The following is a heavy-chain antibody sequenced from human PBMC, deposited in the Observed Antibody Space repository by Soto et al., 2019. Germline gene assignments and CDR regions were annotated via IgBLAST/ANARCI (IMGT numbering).Heavy chain of an antibody. CDR2: IYSSGNT. J-gene: IGHJ3*02. D-gene: IGHD1-20*01. CDR1: GGSIRNYF. CDR3: VRDVESPGISGSWGAFDI. V-gene: IGHV4-4*07. Sequence: QVQLQESGPGLVKPSETLSRICTVSGGSIRNYFWTGIRQPAGKGLAWIGRIYSSGNTVYNASLKSRVTMSIDMSKKHFSPKLSSMTAADTAVYYCVRDVESPGISGSWGAFDIWGQGTVVTVSS.